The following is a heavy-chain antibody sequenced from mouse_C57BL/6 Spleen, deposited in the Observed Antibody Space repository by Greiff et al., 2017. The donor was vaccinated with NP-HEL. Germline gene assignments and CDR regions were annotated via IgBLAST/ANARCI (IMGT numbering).Heavy chain of an antibody. CDR2: IDPSDSYT. Sequence: QVQLQQSGAELVMPGASVKLSCKASGYTFTSYWMHWVKQRPGQGLEWIGEIDPSDSYTKYNQKFKGKSTLTVDKSSSTAYMQLSSLTSEDSAVYYCARFRLSAREAMDYWGQGTSVTVSA. V-gene: IGHV1-69*01. CDR1: GYTFTSYW. J-gene: IGHJ4*01. CDR3: ARFRLSAREAMDY. D-gene: IGHD6-1*01.